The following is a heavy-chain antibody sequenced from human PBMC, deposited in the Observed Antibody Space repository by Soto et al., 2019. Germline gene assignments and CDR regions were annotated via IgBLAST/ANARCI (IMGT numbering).Heavy chain of an antibody. V-gene: IGHV3-7*05. CDR3: ARDGSTSWYSYDYHGMDV. CDR1: GFTFRTYW. D-gene: IGHD5-18*01. CDR2: INQDGSEK. J-gene: IGHJ6*02. Sequence: EVQLVESGGGLVQPGGSLRLSCGASGFTFRTYWLSWVRQAPGKGLEWVANINQDGSEKNYVDSVKGRFTISRDNAKNSLYLQMSRLRAEDTALYYCARDGSTSWYSYDYHGMDVWGQGTTVTVSS.